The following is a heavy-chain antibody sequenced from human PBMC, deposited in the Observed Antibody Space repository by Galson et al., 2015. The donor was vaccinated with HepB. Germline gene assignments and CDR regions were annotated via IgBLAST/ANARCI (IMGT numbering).Heavy chain of an antibody. V-gene: IGHV1-8*01. Sequence: QSGAEVKKPGASVKVSCKASGFSFSSYDINWVRQATGQGLEWMGWMSPKSGNTGYAQKFKGRVTITADESTSTAYMELSSLRSEDTAVYYCARGFSPGPLRGYYFDYWGQGTLVTVSS. CDR3: ARGFSPGPLRGYYFDY. J-gene: IGHJ4*02. CDR2: MSPKSGNT. D-gene: IGHD2-8*02. CDR1: GFSFSSYD.